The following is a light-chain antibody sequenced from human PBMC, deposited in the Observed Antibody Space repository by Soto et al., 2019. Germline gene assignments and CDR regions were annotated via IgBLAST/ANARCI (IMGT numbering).Light chain of an antibody. CDR3: QQYDNLPLT. CDR1: QDISNY. J-gene: IGKJ4*01. V-gene: IGKV1-33*01. Sequence: DIQMTQSPSSPSASVGDRVTITCQASQDISNYLNWYQQKPGKAPKLLIYDASNLETGVPSRFSGSGSGTDFTFTISSLQPEDIATYYCQQYDNLPLTFGGGTKV. CDR2: DAS.